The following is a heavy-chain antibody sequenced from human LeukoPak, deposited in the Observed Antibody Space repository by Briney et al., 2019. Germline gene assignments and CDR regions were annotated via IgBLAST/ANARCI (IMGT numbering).Heavy chain of an antibody. D-gene: IGHD6-13*01. V-gene: IGHV3-30-3*01. CDR2: ISYDGSNK. Sequence: GRSLRLSCAASGFTFSSYAMDWVRQAPGKGLEWVAGISYDGSNKYYADSVKGRFTISRDNSKNTLYLQMNSLRAEDTAVYYCARVTALSSSWSYFDYWGQGTLVTVSS. J-gene: IGHJ4*02. CDR3: ARVTALSSSWSYFDY. CDR1: GFTFSSYA.